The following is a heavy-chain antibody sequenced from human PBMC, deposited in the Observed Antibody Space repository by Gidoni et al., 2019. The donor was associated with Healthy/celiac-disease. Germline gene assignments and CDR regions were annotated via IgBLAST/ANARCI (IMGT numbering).Heavy chain of an antibody. J-gene: IGHJ6*02. CDR3: TRDRGYYYDSSGPGDV. D-gene: IGHD3-22*01. Sequence: EVQLVESGGGLVQPGRSLRLSCTASGFTFGDYAMSWFRQAPGKGLEWVGFIRRKAYGGTTEYAASVKGRFTISRDDSKSIAYLQMHSLKTEDTAVYYCTRDRGYYYDSSGPGDVWGQGTTVTVSS. CDR2: IRRKAYGGTT. CDR1: GFTFGDYA. V-gene: IGHV3-49*03.